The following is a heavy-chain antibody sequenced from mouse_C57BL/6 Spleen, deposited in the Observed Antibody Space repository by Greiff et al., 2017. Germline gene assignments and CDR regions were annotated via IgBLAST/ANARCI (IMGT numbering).Heavy chain of an antibody. CDR3: ARELGFDY. J-gene: IGHJ2*01. Sequence: QVQLQQPGAELVKPGASVKLSCKASGYTFTSYWMHWVKQRPGQGLEWIGMIHPNSGSTNYNEKFKSKATLTVAKSTRTAYMLLSSLTSEDSAVYYCARELGFDYWGQVTTRTGSA. CDR2: IHPNSGST. CDR1: GYTFTSYW. V-gene: IGHV1-64*01. D-gene: IGHD4-1*01.